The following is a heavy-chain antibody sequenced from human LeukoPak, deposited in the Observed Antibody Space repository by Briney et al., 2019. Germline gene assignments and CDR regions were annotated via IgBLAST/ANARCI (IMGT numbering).Heavy chain of an antibody. D-gene: IGHD3-3*01. CDR1: GFTFSSYA. Sequence: GGSLRLSCAASGFTFSSYAMHWVRQAPGKGLEWVAVISYDGSNKYYADSVKGRFTISRDNSKNTLYLQMNSLRAEDTAVYYCARDPYTHYDFWSGYYIVGYFDYWGQGTLVTVSS. CDR2: ISYDGSNK. V-gene: IGHV3-30-3*01. J-gene: IGHJ4*02. CDR3: ARDPYTHYDFWSGYYIVGYFDY.